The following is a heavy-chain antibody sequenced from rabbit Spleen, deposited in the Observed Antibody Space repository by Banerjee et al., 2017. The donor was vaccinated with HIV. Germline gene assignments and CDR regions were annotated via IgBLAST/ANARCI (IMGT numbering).Heavy chain of an antibody. CDR1: GLDFSGDSY. Sequence: QSLEESGGGLVKPGASLTLTCKASGLDFSGDSYDSYMCWVRQAPGKGLEWIACIDAGSSGFTYFATWAKGRFTCSKTSSTTVTLQMTRLTAADTATYFCAKIWESSGWGNGAFDPWGQGTLVTVS. V-gene: IGHV1S40*01. J-gene: IGHJ2*01. CDR2: IDAGSSGFT. CDR3: AKIWESSGWGNGAFDP. D-gene: IGHD4-1*01.